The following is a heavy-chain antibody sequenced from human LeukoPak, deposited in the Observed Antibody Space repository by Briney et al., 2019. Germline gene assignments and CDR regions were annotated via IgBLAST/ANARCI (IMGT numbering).Heavy chain of an antibody. Sequence: PGGSLRLSCAASGFTVSSNYMSWVRQAPGKGLEWVSVIYSGGSTYYADSVKGRFTISRDNSKNTLYLQMNSLRAEDTAVYYCAKDLRDSGWFYFDYWGQGTLVTVSS. CDR1: GFTVSSNY. CDR2: IYSGGST. V-gene: IGHV3-53*01. J-gene: IGHJ4*02. D-gene: IGHD6-19*01. CDR3: AKDLRDSGWFYFDY.